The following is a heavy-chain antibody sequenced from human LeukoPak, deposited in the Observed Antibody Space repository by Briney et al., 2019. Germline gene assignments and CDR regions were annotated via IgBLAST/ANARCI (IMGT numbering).Heavy chain of an antibody. D-gene: IGHD5-12*01. CDR3: ARGIYYSITFDI. J-gene: IGHJ3*02. V-gene: IGHV3-74*01. CDR2: INSDGSST. CDR1: GFTFSSYW. Sequence: GGSLRLSCAASGFTFSSYWMLWVRQAPGKGLVWASRINSDGSSTSYADSVKGRFTISRENAKNTLYLQMNSLRAEDTAVYYCARGIYYSITFDIWGQGTMVTVSS.